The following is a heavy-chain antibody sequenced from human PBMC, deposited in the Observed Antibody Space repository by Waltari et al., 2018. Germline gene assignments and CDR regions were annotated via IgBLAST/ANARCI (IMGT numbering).Heavy chain of an antibody. V-gene: IGHV2-5*01. J-gene: IGHJ6*02. CDR1: GFSLSTSGVG. CDR2: IYWNDDK. CDR3: AHSGYGGGFDYYGMDV. Sequence: QITLKESGPTLVKPTQPLTLNCTFSGFSLSTSGVGVGWIRQPPGKALEWLALIYWNDDKRYSPSLKSRLTITKDTSKNQVVLTMTNMDPVDTATYYCAHSGYGGGFDYYGMDVWGQGTTVTVSS. D-gene: IGHD1-26*01.